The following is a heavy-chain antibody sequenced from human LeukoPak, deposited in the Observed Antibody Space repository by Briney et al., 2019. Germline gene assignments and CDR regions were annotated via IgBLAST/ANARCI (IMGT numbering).Heavy chain of an antibody. D-gene: IGHD3-16*02. Sequence: GGSLRLSCAASGFTFSSYWMSCVRQAPGKGLEWVANIKQDGSEKYYVDSVKGRFTISRDNAKNSLYLQMNSLRAEDTAVYYCARGDGRRSSYYDYVWGSYRHYFDYWGQGTLVTVSS. CDR2: IKQDGSEK. J-gene: IGHJ4*02. CDR3: ARGDGRRSSYYDYVWGSYRHYFDY. CDR1: GFTFSSYW. V-gene: IGHV3-7*03.